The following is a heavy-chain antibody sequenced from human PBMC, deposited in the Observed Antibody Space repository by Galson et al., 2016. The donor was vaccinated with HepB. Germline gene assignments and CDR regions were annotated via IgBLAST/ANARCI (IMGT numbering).Heavy chain of an antibody. CDR2: TSFSGIT. CDR1: GGTVSSAGFS. J-gene: IGHJ4*02. V-gene: IGHV4-61*08. Sequence: ETLSLTCSVSGGTVSSAGFSWHWIRQPPGEGLEWIGYTSFSGITNYSPSLKSRPTISIATSKNKFSLTLTSMTAADTATYYCARWGGSGFTFWGQGALVIVAS. D-gene: IGHD3-16*01. CDR3: ARWGGSGFTF.